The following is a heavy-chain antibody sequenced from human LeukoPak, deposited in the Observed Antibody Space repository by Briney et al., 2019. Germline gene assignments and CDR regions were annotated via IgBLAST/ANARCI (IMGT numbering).Heavy chain of an antibody. CDR3: ARGVASDSGSYLYYYYYYMDV. D-gene: IGHD1-26*01. CDR1: GYVFNNYD. Sequence: ASVKVSCKPSGYVFNNYDINWVRQATGEGLEWMGWMNPTAGNTGYAQKFQGRVTITWNPSVTTAYMELRSLRSDDTAVYYCARGVASDSGSYLYYYYYYMDVWGKGTTVTISS. J-gene: IGHJ6*03. V-gene: IGHV1-8*03. CDR2: MNPTAGNT.